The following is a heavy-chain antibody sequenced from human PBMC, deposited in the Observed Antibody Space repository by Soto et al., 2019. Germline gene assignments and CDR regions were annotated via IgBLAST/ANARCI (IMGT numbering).Heavy chain of an antibody. CDR1: GFTFSSYA. V-gene: IGHV3-30-3*01. Sequence: GESLKISCAASGFTFSSYAMHWVRQAPGKGLEWVAVISYDGSNKYYADSVKGRFTISRDNSKNTLYLQMNSLRAEDTAVYYCARPEGVAPPEFDYWGQGTLVTVSS. CDR3: ARPEGVAPPEFDY. D-gene: IGHD2-15*01. CDR2: ISYDGSNK. J-gene: IGHJ4*02.